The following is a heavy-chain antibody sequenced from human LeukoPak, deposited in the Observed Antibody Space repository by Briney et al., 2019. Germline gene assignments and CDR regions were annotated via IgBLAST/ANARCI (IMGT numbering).Heavy chain of an antibody. Sequence: SETLSLTCAVYGGSFSGYYWSWIRQPPGKGLEWIGEINHSGSTNYNPSLKSRVTISVDTSKNQFSLKLSSVTAADTAVYYCARLYCSGGSCYLDYWGQGTLVTVSS. D-gene: IGHD2-15*01. CDR1: GGSFSGYY. CDR2: INHSGST. CDR3: ARLYCSGGSCYLDY. V-gene: IGHV4-34*01. J-gene: IGHJ4*02.